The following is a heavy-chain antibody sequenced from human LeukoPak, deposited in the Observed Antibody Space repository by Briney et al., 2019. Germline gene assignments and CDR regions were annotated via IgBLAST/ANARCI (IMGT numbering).Heavy chain of an antibody. CDR3: AKGSELLLWFGGYFDY. Sequence: GRSLRLSCAASGFTFDDYAMHWVRQAPGKGLEWVSSISWNSGNIVYADSVKGRFTISRDNAKNSLYLQMNSLRAEDMALYYCAKGSELLLWFGGYFDYCGQGTLVTVSS. CDR1: GFTFDDYA. J-gene: IGHJ4*02. V-gene: IGHV3-9*03. D-gene: IGHD3-10*01. CDR2: ISWNSGNI.